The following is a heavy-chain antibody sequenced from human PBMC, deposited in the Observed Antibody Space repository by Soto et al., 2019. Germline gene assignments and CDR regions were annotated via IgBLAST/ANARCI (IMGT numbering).Heavy chain of an antibody. CDR1: GGSFSAYY. Sequence: SVTLFLTWAVYGGSFSAYYWSWIRQPPGKGLEWIGEINHSGSTNYNPSLKSRVTISVDTSKNQFSLKVSSVTAADTAVYYCARANYAFWSGYPLLYGMDVWGQGTTVHVSS. V-gene: IGHV4-34*01. D-gene: IGHD3-3*01. CDR3: ARANYAFWSGYPLLYGMDV. CDR2: INHSGST. J-gene: IGHJ6*02.